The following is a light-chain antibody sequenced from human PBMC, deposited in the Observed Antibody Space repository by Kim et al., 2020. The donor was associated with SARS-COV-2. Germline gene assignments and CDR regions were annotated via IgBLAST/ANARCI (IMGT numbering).Light chain of an antibody. J-gene: IGKJ3*01. V-gene: IGKV1-39*01. CDR1: QSISSY. CDR2: AAS. Sequence: GDRVTITCRASQSISSYLNWYQQKPGKAPKLLIYAASSLQSGVPSRFSGSESGTDFTLTISSLQPEDFATYYCQQSYSTLFTFGPGTKVDIK. CDR3: QQSYSTLFT.